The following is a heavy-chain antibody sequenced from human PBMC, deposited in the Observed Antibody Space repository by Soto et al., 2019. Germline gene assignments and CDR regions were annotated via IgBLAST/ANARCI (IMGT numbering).Heavy chain of an antibody. CDR3: GSLIAAAGTFNWFDP. Sequence: SETLSLTCTVSGGSISSDDYYWSWIRQPPGKGLEWVGYIHHSGNSYYTPSLRSRITISLDTSRNHFSLSLFSVTAADTAVYYCGSLIAAAGTFNWFDPWGQGTLVTGSS. J-gene: IGHJ5*02. CDR2: IHHSGNS. V-gene: IGHV4-30-4*01. CDR1: GGSISSDDYY. D-gene: IGHD6-25*01.